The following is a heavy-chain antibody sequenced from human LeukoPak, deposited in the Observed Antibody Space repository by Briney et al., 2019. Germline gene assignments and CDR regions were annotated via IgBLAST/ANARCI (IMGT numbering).Heavy chain of an antibody. CDR1: GFTFSSYG. V-gene: IGHV3-30*18. D-gene: IGHD6-25*01. CDR2: ISYDGSNK. J-gene: IGHJ4*02. CDR3: AKELTTSSGYLHYFDY. Sequence: PGGSLRLSCAASGFTFSSYGMHWVRQAPGKGLEWVAVISYDGSNKYYADSVKGRFTISRDNSKNTLYLQMNSLRGEDTAVYYCAKELTTSSGYLHYFDYWGQGTLVTVSS.